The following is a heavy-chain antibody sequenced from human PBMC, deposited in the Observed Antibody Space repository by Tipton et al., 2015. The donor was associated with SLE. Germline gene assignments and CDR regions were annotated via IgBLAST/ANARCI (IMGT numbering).Heavy chain of an antibody. V-gene: IGHV5-51*01. Sequence: QLVQSGAEVKKPGESLKISCKASGYSFTSYSIGWVRQMPGKGLEWLGIVYPGDSDARYSPSFQGQVTISAAKSINTAYLQWSRLNASDPAIYYCARHGGERWLPNYFYYYIDVWGKGTTVTVSS. CDR1: GYSFTSYS. J-gene: IGHJ6*03. D-gene: IGHD5-24*01. CDR3: ARHGGERWLPNYFYYYIDV. CDR2: VYPGDSDA.